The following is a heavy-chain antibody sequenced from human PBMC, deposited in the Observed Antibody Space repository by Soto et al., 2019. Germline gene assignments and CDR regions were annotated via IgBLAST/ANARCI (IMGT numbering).Heavy chain of an antibody. J-gene: IGHJ4*02. CDR3: ARVGSSIAVRPVDY. CDR1: GGSISIGTDY. CDR2: IHYSGST. Sequence: SETLSLTCDVSGGSISIGTDYWGWIRQPPGKGLEWIGNIHYSGSTNYNPSLKSRLSISVDTSKNQFSLKLSSVTAADTAVYYGARVGSSIAVRPVDYWGQGTLVTVS. V-gene: IGHV4-39*01. D-gene: IGHD6-6*01.